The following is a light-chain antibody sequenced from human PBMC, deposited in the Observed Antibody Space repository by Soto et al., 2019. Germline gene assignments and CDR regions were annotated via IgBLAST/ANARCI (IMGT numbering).Light chain of an antibody. Sequence: DIQVPQSQPSLSASVATRVTITCRASQSIVTYLNWYLQKPGKAPKLLIYDASSLESGVPSRFSGSGSGTEFTLTISSLQPDDFATYYCQQYNSYSWTFGQGTKVDI. CDR3: QQYNSYSWT. V-gene: IGKV1-5*01. CDR1: QSIVTY. CDR2: DAS. J-gene: IGKJ1*01.